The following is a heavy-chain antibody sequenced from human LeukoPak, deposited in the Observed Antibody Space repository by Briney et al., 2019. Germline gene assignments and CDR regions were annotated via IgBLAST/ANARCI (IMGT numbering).Heavy chain of an antibody. CDR3: ARAPSEIGGYYPEYFRH. J-gene: IGHJ1*01. Sequence: GGSLRLSCAASGFTFSSYWMHWVRQAPGKGLVWVSRIKSDGSTNYADSVKGRFTISRDNAKNTVSLQMNSLRAEDTGVYYCARAPSEIGGYYPEYFRHWGQGTLVTGSS. V-gene: IGHV3-74*01. CDR2: IKSDGST. CDR1: GFTFSSYW. D-gene: IGHD3-22*01.